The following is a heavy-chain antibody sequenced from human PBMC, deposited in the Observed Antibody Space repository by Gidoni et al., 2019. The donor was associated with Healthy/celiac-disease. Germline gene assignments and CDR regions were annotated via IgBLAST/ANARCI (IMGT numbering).Heavy chain of an antibody. J-gene: IGHJ4*02. D-gene: IGHD3-10*01. V-gene: IGHV4-34*01. CDR1: GGSFSGYY. Sequence: QVQLQQWGAGLLKPSETLSLTCAVYGGSFSGYYWSWIRQPPGKGLELIGESNHSGSTNYNPSLESRVTISVDTSKNQFSLKLSSVTAADTAVYYCARGAGFGELSFDYWGQGTLVTVSS. CDR3: ARGAGFGELSFDY. CDR2: SNHSGST.